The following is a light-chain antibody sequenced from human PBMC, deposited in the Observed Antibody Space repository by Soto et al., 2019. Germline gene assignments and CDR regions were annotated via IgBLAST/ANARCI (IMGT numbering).Light chain of an antibody. CDR2: EVS. CDR3: SSYTSSCTYV. CDR1: SSDVGSYNR. Sequence: QSVLTQPPSVSGSPGQSVTISCTGTSSDVGSYNRVSRYQQPPGTAPKLMIYEVSNRPSGVPDRFSGSKSGNTASLTISGLQAEDEADYYCSSYTSSCTYVFGTGTKLTVL. J-gene: IGLJ1*01. V-gene: IGLV2-18*02.